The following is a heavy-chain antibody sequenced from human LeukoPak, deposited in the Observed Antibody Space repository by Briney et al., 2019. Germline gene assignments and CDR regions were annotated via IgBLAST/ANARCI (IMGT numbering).Heavy chain of an antibody. CDR2: IYTSGST. J-gene: IGHJ5*02. V-gene: IGHV4-61*02. D-gene: IGHD6-13*01. CDR1: GGSISSGSYY. Sequence: SQTLSLTCTVSGGSISSGSYYWSWIRQPAGKGLEWIGRIYTSGSTNYNPSLKSRVTISVDTSKNQFSLRLSSVTAADTAVYYCARGEYSSSRGYWFDPWGQGTLVTVSS. CDR3: ARGEYSSSRGYWFDP.